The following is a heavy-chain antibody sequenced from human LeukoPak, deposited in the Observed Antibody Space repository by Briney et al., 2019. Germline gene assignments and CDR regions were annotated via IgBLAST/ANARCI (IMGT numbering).Heavy chain of an antibody. CDR2: ISSSGSTI. V-gene: IGHV3-11*04. D-gene: IGHD6-6*01. Sequence: MSGGSLRLSCAASGFTFSDYYMSWIRQAPGKGLEWVSYISSSGSTICYADSVKGRFTISRDNAKNSLYLQMNSLRAEDTAVYYCARERYSSSSSYFDYWGQGTLVTVSS. J-gene: IGHJ4*02. CDR3: ARERYSSSSSYFDY. CDR1: GFTFSDYY.